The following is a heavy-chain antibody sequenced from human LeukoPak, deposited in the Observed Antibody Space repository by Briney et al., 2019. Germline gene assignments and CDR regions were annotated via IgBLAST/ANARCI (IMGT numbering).Heavy chain of an antibody. CDR2: ISYDGSNK. Sequence: GGSLRLSCAASGFTFSSYGMHWVRQAPGKGLEWVAVISYDGSNKYYADSVKGRFTISRDNSKNSLYLQMNSLRAEDTAVYYCARDLTMKVATSGYWGQGTLVTVSS. CDR1: GFTFSSYG. J-gene: IGHJ4*02. CDR3: ARDLTMKVATSGY. D-gene: IGHD5-12*01. V-gene: IGHV3-30*03.